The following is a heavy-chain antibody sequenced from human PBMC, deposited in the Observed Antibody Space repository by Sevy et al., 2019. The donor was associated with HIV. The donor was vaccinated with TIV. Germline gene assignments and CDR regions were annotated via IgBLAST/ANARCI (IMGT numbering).Heavy chain of an antibody. CDR1: DDSINSYY. V-gene: IGHV4-59*08. J-gene: IGHJ4*02. Sequence: QLPETLSLTCSVSDDSINSYYWSWIRQPPGKGLEWIGYIYNNIGSTSYNPSLTSRVTISVDTSKNQFSLKLASVTAADTAVYYCARGAVVIGTAATPVLDFWGQGSLVTVSS. D-gene: IGHD6-13*01. CDR3: ARGAVVIGTAATPVLDF. CDR2: IYNNIGST.